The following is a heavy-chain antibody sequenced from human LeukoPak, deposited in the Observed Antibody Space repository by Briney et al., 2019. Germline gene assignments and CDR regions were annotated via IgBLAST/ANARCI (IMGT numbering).Heavy chain of an antibody. D-gene: IGHD3-3*01. J-gene: IGHJ3*02. V-gene: IGHV4-39*01. CDR2: IYYSGST. CDR3: ARVPNDFAFDI. Sequence: PSETLSLTCTVSGGSISSTNYYWGWIRQPPGKGLEWIGSIYYSGSTYYSPPLKSRVTISVDTSKNQFSLKLSSVTAADTAVYYCARVPNDFAFDIWGQGTMVTVS. CDR1: GGSISSTNYY.